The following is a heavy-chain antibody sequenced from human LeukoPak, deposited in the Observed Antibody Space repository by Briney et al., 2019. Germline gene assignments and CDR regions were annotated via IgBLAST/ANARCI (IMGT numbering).Heavy chain of an antibody. V-gene: IGHV3-33*01. CDR3: AREFRSQPDLEWLLRPLDY. Sequence: GGSLRLSCAASGFTFSSYGMHWVRQAPGKGLEWVAVIWYDGSNKYYADSVKGRFTISRDNSKNTLYLQMNSLRAEDTAVYYCAREFRSQPDLEWLLRPLDYWGQGTLVTVSS. CDR2: IWYDGSNK. J-gene: IGHJ4*02. CDR1: GFTFSSYG. D-gene: IGHD3-3*01.